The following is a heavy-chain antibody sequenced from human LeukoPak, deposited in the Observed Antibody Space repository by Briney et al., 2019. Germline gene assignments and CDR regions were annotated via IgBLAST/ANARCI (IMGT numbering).Heavy chain of an antibody. CDR2: ISGGGGST. Sequence: GGSLRLSCAASGFSFSSYAMSWVRQAPGKGLGWVSGISGGGGSTYYADSVKGRFTISRDNSKNTLYLQMNSLRAEDTALYYCAKAYLWFGELDYFDYWGQGTLVTVSS. CDR3: AKAYLWFGELDYFDY. V-gene: IGHV3-23*01. D-gene: IGHD3-10*01. J-gene: IGHJ4*02. CDR1: GFSFSSYA.